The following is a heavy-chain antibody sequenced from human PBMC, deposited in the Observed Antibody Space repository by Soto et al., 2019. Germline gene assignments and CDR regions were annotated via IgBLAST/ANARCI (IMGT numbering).Heavy chain of an antibody. CDR3: AADSHYDFWRGYLGYYYYGMDV. CDR1: GFTFTSSA. D-gene: IGHD3-3*01. J-gene: IGHJ6*02. V-gene: IGHV1-58*01. CDR2: IVVGSGNT. Sequence: ASVKVSCKASGFTFTSSAVQWVRQARGQRLEWIGWIVVGSGNTNYAQKFQERVTITRDMSTSTAYMELSSLRSEDTAVYYCAADSHYDFWRGYLGYYYYGMDVWGQGTTVTVSS.